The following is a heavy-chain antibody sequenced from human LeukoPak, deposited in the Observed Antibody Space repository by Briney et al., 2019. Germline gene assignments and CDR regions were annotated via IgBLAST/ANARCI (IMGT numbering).Heavy chain of an antibody. CDR3: ARQVSDYYYHYMDA. Sequence: SETLSLTCTVSGASISTSTYYWRWVRQPPGKGREWIGNIYYSGTTYYNPSLKSRVTISEDTSRSRFSLMLSSVTAAGTAIYFCARQVSDYYYHYMDAWGEGTTVIVSS. CDR2: IYYSGTT. J-gene: IGHJ6*03. V-gene: IGHV4-39*01. CDR1: GASISTSTYY.